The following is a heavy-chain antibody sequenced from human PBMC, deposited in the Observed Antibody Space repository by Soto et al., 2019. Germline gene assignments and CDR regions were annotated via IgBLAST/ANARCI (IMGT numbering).Heavy chain of an antibody. D-gene: IGHD2-2*01. Sequence: GGSLRLSCGASGFSFSSYWMSWGRQAPGKGLEWVANMNQGGSEINYVDSVRGRFTISRDNAKNLLYLQMNSLRVEDTAVYLCARDRGYSTFDIWGQGTMGTVS. J-gene: IGHJ3*02. CDR2: MNQGGSEI. CDR3: ARDRGYSTFDI. CDR1: GFSFSSYW. V-gene: IGHV3-7*01.